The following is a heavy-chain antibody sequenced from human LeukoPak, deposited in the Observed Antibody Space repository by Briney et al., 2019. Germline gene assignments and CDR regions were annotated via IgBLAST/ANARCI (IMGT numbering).Heavy chain of an antibody. V-gene: IGHV3-30-3*01. CDR2: ISYDGSNK. CDR3: AREGY. Sequence: GGSLRLSCAASGFTFSSYAMHWVRQAPGTGLEWVAVISYDGSNKYYADSVKGRFTISRDNSKNTLYLQMNSLRAEDTAVYYCAREGYWGQGTLVTVSS. CDR1: GFTFSSYA. J-gene: IGHJ4*02.